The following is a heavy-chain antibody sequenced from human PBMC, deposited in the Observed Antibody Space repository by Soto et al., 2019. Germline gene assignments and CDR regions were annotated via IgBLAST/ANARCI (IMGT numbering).Heavy chain of an antibody. D-gene: IGHD3-3*01. CDR3: ARGATYDDFWSGYYAPGYYYYYMDV. CDR1: GFTVSSNY. V-gene: IGHV3-66*01. Sequence: GGSLRLSCAASGFTVSSNYMSWVRQAPGKGLEWVSVIYSGGSTYYADSRKGGFTISGDNSKNTLYLQMNSLRAEDTAVYYCARGATYDDFWSGYYAPGYYYYYMDVWGKGTTVTVSS. J-gene: IGHJ6*03. CDR2: IYSGGST.